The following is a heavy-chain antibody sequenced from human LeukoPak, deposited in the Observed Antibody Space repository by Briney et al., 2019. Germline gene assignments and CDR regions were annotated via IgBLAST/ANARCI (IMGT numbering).Heavy chain of an antibody. J-gene: IGHJ6*03. Sequence: GGSLRLSCAASGFTLSSYAMSWVRQAPGTGLEWVSGFSGRGVSTYYADSVKGRFTISRDNSKNTLYLQMNSLRGEDTAVYYCAKDFLDNRERSYYMDVWGKGTTVTVSS. D-gene: IGHD1-1*01. V-gene: IGHV3-23*01. CDR1: GFTLSSYA. CDR2: FSGRGVST. CDR3: AKDFLDNRERSYYMDV.